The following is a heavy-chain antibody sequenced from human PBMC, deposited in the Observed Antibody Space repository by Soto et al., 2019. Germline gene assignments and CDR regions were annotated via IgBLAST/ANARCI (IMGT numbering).Heavy chain of an antibody. D-gene: IGHD6-19*01. J-gene: IGHJ6*04. V-gene: IGHV3-21*01. CDR2: ISSSSSNI. CDR3: ARAGAQWRPRGGGHYYYYGMDV. Sequence: EVQLVESGGGLVKPGGSLRLSCAASGFTFSSYSMNWVRQAPGKGLEWVSSISSSSSNIYYADSVKGRFTISRDNAKNYLHRQMNGLGPEATAVYYCARAGAQWRPRGGGHYYYYGMDVWGKGTTVTVSS. CDR1: GFTFSSYS.